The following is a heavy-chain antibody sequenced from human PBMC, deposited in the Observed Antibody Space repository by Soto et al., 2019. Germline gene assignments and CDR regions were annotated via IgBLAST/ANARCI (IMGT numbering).Heavy chain of an antibody. CDR1: GGTFSSYT. J-gene: IGHJ4*02. CDR2: IIPILGIA. V-gene: IGHV1-69*02. Sequence: QVQLVQSGAEVKKPGSSVKVSCKASGGTFSSYTISWVRQAPGQGLEWMGRIIPILGIANYAQKFQGRVTITADKSTSTAYMELSSLRSEDTAVYYCANGDPVAGEFDYWGQGTLVTVSS. D-gene: IGHD6-19*01. CDR3: ANGDPVAGEFDY.